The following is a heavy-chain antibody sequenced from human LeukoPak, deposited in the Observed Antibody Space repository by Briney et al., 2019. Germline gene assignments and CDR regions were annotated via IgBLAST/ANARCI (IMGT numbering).Heavy chain of an antibody. Sequence: PSETLSLTCAVYGGSFGGYYWSWICQPPGKRLEWIGEINHSGTTNYNPSLKSRVTISVDMSNNQFSLKLSSVTAADTAVYYCASSREYSSSWYHYFDHWGQGTLVTVSS. CDR2: INHSGTT. CDR3: ASSREYSSSWYHYFDH. CDR1: GGSFGGYY. J-gene: IGHJ4*02. V-gene: IGHV4-34*01. D-gene: IGHD6-13*01.